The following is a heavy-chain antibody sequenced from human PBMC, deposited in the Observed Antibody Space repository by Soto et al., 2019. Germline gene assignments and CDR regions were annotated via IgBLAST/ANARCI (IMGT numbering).Heavy chain of an antibody. CDR1: GDTFSSYA. D-gene: IGHD3-22*01. Sequence: QVQLVQSGAEVKKPGSSVKVSCKASGDTFSSYAINWVRQAPGQGLEWMGGIIPMFGTANYAQKFKGRVTITGVESTSTVYMELSSLRSEDTAVYYCARVGPAHYYDSSGYYSPLDYWGQGALVTVSS. V-gene: IGHV1-69*01. J-gene: IGHJ4*02. CDR3: ARVGPAHYYDSSGYYSPLDY. CDR2: IIPMFGTA.